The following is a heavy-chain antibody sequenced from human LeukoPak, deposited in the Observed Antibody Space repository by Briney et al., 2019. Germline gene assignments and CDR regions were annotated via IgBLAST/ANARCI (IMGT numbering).Heavy chain of an antibody. D-gene: IGHD3-16*01. CDR2: IYSGGST. J-gene: IGHJ5*02. V-gene: IGHV3-66*01. Sequence: GGSLRLSCTVSGFTFSSCAMSWVRQAPGKGLEWVSVIYSGGSTYYADSVKGRFTISRDNSKNTLYLQMNSLRAEDTAVYYCARVVRGGYILPNWFDPWGQGTLVTVSS. CDR3: ARVVRGGYILPNWFDP. CDR1: GFTFSSCA.